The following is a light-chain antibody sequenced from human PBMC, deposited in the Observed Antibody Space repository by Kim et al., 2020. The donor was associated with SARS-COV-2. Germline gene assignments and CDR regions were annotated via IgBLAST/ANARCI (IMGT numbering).Light chain of an antibody. CDR1: SSNIGSNN. CDR2: SNN. CDR3: AVWDDSLKQGV. V-gene: IGLV1-44*01. J-gene: IGLJ3*02. Sequence: ELTQPPSASVTPGQRVTISCSGSSSNIGSNNVVWYQQLPGAAPNLLIYSNNQRPSGVPDRFSGSRSGTSASLAISGLQSGDDADYYCAVWDDSLKQGVFGGGTQLTAL.